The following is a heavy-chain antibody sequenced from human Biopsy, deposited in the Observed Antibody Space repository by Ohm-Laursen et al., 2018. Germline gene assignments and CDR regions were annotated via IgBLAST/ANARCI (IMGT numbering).Heavy chain of an antibody. V-gene: IGHV1-69*04. CDR2: IISMVGTP. CDR1: GGTFNNYG. Sequence: SSVKVSCKASGGTFNNYGITWVRQAPGQGLEWVGRIISMVGTPKYAQKFQGRATITVDKSTSTAYLDLSSLKSEDKAVYYCARDKTVLNYYFASDVWGQGTTVTVSS. CDR3: ARDKTVLNYYFASDV. D-gene: IGHD2/OR15-2a*01. J-gene: IGHJ6*01.